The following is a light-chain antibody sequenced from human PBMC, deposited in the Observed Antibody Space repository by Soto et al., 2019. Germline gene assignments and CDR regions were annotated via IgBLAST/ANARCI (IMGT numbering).Light chain of an antibody. Sequence: QSVLTQPPSASGTPGQRVSITCSGSSSNIGSNIVNWYQQLPGRAPKLLIYRTNQRPSGVPDRFSASKSGTSASLAISGLQSEDVADYYCEAWDDSRIGVLFGGGTKLTVL. V-gene: IGLV1-44*01. J-gene: IGLJ2*01. CDR3: EAWDDSRIGVL. CDR1: SSNIGSNI. CDR2: RTN.